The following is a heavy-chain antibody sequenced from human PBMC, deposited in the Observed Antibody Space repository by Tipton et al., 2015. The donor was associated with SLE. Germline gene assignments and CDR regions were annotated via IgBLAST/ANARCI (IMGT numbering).Heavy chain of an antibody. D-gene: IGHD3-22*01. V-gene: IGHV3-74*01. CDR1: GFTFSSYW. CDR2: INSDGSST. Sequence: SLRLSCAASGFTFSSYWMHWVRQAPGKGLVWVSRINSDGSSTSYADSVKGRFTISRDNAKNTLYLQMNSLRAEDTAVYYCARPDSSGTITADYFQHWGQGTLVTVSS. J-gene: IGHJ1*01. CDR3: ARPDSSGTITADYFQH.